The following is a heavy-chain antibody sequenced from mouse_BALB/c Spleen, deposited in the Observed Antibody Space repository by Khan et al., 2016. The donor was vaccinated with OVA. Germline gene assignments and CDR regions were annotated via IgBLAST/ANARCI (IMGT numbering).Heavy chain of an antibody. CDR3: TRRNWDVAWFAY. CDR2: IYPGNTDT. J-gene: IGHJ3*01. Sequence: VRLKQSGPVLARPGASVKMSCKASGYTFTSYWMHWVKQRPGQGLEWIGDIYPGNTDTTYNQKFKGKAKLTAVTSTSTAYMELSSLTNEDSAVYYCTRRNWDVAWFAYWGQGTLVTVSA. CDR1: GYTFTSYW. D-gene: IGHD4-1*01. V-gene: IGHV1-5*01.